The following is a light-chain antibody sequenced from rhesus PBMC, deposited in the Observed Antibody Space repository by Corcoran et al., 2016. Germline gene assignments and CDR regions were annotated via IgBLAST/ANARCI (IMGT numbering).Light chain of an antibody. Sequence: DIQMTQSPSSLSASVGDRVTITCRASQGISNDLNWYQQKPGKVPKLLNYAASSLERGVPSRFSGSGSWTAFTLPIRILQPEDFSTDYCLPFKNYLSTFGGGTKVEIK. CDR3: LPFKNYLST. V-gene: IGKV1-41*01. J-gene: IGKJ4*01. CDR2: AAS. CDR1: QGISND.